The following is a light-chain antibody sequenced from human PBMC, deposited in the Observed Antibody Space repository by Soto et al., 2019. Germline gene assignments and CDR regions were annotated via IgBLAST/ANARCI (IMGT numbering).Light chain of an antibody. CDR1: QSVSSN. CDR2: DAS. CDR3: QQYNKWPYT. Sequence: EIVMTQSPATLSVSPGERATLSCRASQSVSSNLAWYQQKPGQAPRLLIYDASTRATDIPARFSGSGSGTEYTLTISSLQSEDFVVYYCQQYNKWPYTFGQGTKLEFK. J-gene: IGKJ2*01. V-gene: IGKV3-15*01.